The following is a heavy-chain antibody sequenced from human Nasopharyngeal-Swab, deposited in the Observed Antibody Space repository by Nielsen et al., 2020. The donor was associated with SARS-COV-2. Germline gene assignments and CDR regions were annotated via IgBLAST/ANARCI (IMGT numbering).Heavy chain of an antibody. V-gene: IGHV3-11*01. CDR2: ISNSGSTI. J-gene: IGHJ4*02. CDR3: ARDYYDSSAD. CDR1: RFTFSDYY. Sequence: GSLTISCAASRFTFSDYYMSWIRQAPGKGLEWVSYISNSGSTIYYADSVKGRFTISRDNAKNSVYLQMSSLRAEDTAVYYCARDYYDSSADWGQGTLVTVSS. D-gene: IGHD3-22*01.